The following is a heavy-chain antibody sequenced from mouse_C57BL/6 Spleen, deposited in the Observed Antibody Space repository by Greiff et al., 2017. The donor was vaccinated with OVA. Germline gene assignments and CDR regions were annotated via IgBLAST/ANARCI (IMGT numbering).Heavy chain of an antibody. CDR3: ARGGCSSPYAMDY. CDR2: INPGSGGT. V-gene: IGHV1-54*01. CDR1: GYAFTNYL. J-gene: IGHJ4*01. D-gene: IGHD1-1*01. Sequence: VQLQQSGAELVRPGTSVKVSCKASGYAFTNYLIEWVKQRPGQGLEWIGVINPGSGGTNYNEKFKGKATLTADKSSSTAYMQLSSLTSEDSAVYFGARGGCSSPYAMDYWGQGTSVTVSA.